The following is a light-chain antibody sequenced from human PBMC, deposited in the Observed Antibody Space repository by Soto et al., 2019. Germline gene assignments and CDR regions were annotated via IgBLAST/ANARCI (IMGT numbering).Light chain of an antibody. Sequence: VLTQSPGTLSLSPGERATRSCRGSQSVSSSYLAWFQQRPGQAPRLLIFATSRRATDIPDRFSGSGSGTDFTLAIRRLEPEDFAVYYCHQFGYSPRTFGQGTKVDIK. CDR2: ATS. J-gene: IGKJ1*01. V-gene: IGKV3-20*01. CDR3: HQFGYSPRT. CDR1: QSVSSSY.